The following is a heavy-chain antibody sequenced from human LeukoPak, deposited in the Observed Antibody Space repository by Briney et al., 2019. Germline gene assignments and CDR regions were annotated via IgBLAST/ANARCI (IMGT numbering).Heavy chain of an antibody. D-gene: IGHD3-10*01. CDR1: GGSISSSSYY. Sequence: SETLSLTCTVSGGSISSSSYYWGWIRQPPGKVLEWIGSIYYSGSTYYNPSLKSRVTISVDTSKNQFSLKLSSVTAADTAVYYCARLSSNYYGSGSYFDYWGQGTLVTVSS. V-gene: IGHV4-39*01. J-gene: IGHJ4*02. CDR2: IYYSGST. CDR3: ARLSSNYYGSGSYFDY.